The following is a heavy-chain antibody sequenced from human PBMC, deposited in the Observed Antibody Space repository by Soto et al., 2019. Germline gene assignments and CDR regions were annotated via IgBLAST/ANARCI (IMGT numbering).Heavy chain of an antibody. J-gene: IGHJ1*01. CDR2: ISYDGSNK. Sequence: QVQLVESGGGVVQPGRSLRLSCAASGFTFSSYGMHWVRQAPGKGLEWVAVISYDGSNKYYVDSVKGRFTISRDNSKNTPYMHMSSLRAAATAVYYCATVPNGSGSHSTQEHWGQGTLVTVSS. V-gene: IGHV3-30*03. CDR3: ATVPNGSGSHSTQEH. CDR1: GFTFSSYG. D-gene: IGHD3-10*01.